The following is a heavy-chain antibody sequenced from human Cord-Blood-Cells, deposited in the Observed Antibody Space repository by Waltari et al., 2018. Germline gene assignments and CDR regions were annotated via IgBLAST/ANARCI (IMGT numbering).Heavy chain of an antibody. J-gene: IGHJ3*02. Sequence: EVQLVQSGAEAKKPGESLRTSCKVSGYSFTSYWKGWVRQMPGKGLEGMGVIYPGDTESRSRPSLQGQVPISADKSNSSAYQQWSSLKSSDSAMYYCARHLENVDAFDMWGQGTMVTVCS. V-gene: IGHV5-51*01. CDR3: ARHLENVDAFDM. CDR1: GYSFTSYW. CDR2: IYPGDTES.